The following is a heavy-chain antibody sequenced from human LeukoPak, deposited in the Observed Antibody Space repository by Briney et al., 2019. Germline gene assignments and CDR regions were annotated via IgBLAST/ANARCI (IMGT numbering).Heavy chain of an antibody. CDR3: ARGGTVRNGMDV. Sequence: SETLTLTCTVSGGSISSYYWSWIRQPPGKGLEWIGYIYYSGSTNYNPSLKSRVTISVDTSKNQFSLKLSSVTAADTAVYYCARGGTVRNGMDVWGQGTTVTVSS. CDR2: IYYSGST. CDR1: GGSISSYY. J-gene: IGHJ6*02. V-gene: IGHV4-59*01. D-gene: IGHD1-26*01.